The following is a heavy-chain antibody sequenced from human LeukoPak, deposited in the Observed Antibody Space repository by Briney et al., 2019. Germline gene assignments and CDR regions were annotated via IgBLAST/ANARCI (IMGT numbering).Heavy chain of an antibody. CDR3: AKEGYYGSGSFPDS. D-gene: IGHD3-10*01. V-gene: IGHV3-7*04. CDR2: IKQDGSEK. CDR1: GLTFSSHW. J-gene: IGHJ4*02. Sequence: GGSLRLSCAASGLTFSSHWMNWVRQAPGKGLEWVANIKQDGSEKYYVDSVKGRFTISRDNAKNSLYLQMNSLRADDTAVYYCAKEGYYGSGSFPDSWGQGTLVTVSS.